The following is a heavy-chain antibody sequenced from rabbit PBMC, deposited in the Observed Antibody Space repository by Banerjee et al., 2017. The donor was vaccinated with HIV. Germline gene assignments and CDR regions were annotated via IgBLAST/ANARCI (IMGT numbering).Heavy chain of an antibody. CDR1: GFDFSRYW. CDR2: IDPVFGST. Sequence: QLVESGGGLVQPGGSLKLSCKASGFDFSRYWMNWVRQAPGKGLEWIGKIDPVFGSTYYATWVNGRFTISSHNAQNTLYLQLDSLTAADTATYFCTREGDLWGQGTLVTVS. CDR3: TREGDL. J-gene: IGHJ3*01. V-gene: IGHV1S7*01.